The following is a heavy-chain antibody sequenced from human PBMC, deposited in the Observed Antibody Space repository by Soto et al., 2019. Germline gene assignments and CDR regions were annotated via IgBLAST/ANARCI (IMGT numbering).Heavy chain of an antibody. Sequence: SETLSLTCSVSGGSVRSGSYYWSWIRQPPGKGLEWIGYTYYTGSTNYNPSLKSRVTISVDTSKNQFSLKLNSVTAADTAVYYCASASYCSGGSCYHYYYYYYGMDVWGQGTTVTVSS. CDR2: TYYTGST. CDR3: ASASYCSGGSCYHYYYYYYGMDV. V-gene: IGHV4-61*01. CDR1: GGSVRSGSYY. J-gene: IGHJ6*02. D-gene: IGHD2-15*01.